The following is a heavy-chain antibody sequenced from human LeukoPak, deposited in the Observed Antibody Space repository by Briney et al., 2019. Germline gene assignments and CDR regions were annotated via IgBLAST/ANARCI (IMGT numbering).Heavy chain of an antibody. D-gene: IGHD3-9*01. J-gene: IGHJ4*02. CDR2: INPNSGRT. CDR3: ARDSSDILTGYYHF. CDR1: GYSFNDYY. Sequence: GASVKVSCKTSGYSFNDYYLHWVRQAPGQWLEWMGWINPNSGRTHYAPKFQGRVTLTTDTSITTAYMELSSLISGDTALYYCARDSSDILTGYYHFWGQGTLVTVSS. V-gene: IGHV1-2*02.